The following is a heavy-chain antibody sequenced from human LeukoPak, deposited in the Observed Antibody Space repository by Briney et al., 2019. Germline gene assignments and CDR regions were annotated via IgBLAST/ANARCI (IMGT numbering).Heavy chain of an antibody. CDR1: GFTFSSYE. J-gene: IGHJ6*03. CDR2: ISSSGSTI. Sequence: GGSLRLSCAASGFTFSSYEMNWVRQAPGKGLEGVSYISSSGSTIYYADSVKGRFTISRDNAKNSLYLQMNSLRAEDTAVYYCARFYYYYYMDVWGKGTTVTISS. V-gene: IGHV3-48*03. CDR3: ARFYYYYYMDV.